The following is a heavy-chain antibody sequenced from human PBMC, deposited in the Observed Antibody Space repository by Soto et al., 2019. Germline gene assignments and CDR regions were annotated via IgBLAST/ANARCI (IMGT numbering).Heavy chain of an antibody. Sequence: SETLSLTCVVSGTSISSHNWWSWVRQSPGQGWEWIGEVFHSGSTNYNPSLQSRVTMSIDNSRNQFSLTLNSVTAADTALYFCARSVATYYYYYGMDVWGQGTTVTVSS. D-gene: IGHD5-12*01. CDR2: VFHSGST. CDR3: ARSVATYYYYYGMDV. J-gene: IGHJ6*02. CDR1: GTSISSHNW. V-gene: IGHV4-4*02.